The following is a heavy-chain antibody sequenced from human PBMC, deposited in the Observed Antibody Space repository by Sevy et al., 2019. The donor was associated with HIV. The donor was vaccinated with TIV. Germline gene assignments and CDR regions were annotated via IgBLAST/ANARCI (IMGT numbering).Heavy chain of an antibody. CDR3: ARGGVATIINDAFDI. Sequence: GGSLRLSCAASGFTFSSYAMHWVRQAPGKGLEYVSAISSNGDSTYYADSVKGRFTISRDNSKNTLYLQMGSLRAEDMAVYYCARGGVATIINDAFDIWGQGTMVTVSS. J-gene: IGHJ3*02. V-gene: IGHV3-64*02. D-gene: IGHD5-12*01. CDR1: GFTFSSYA. CDR2: ISSNGDST.